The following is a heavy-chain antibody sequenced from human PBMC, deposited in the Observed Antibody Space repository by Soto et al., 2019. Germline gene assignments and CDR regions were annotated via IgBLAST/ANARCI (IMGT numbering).Heavy chain of an antibody. D-gene: IGHD6-13*01. J-gene: IGHJ4*02. V-gene: IGHV3-30-3*01. CDR3: ARDPSIAAAGTLDY. CDR1: GFTFSSYA. CDR2: ISYDGSNK. Sequence: QVQLVESGGGVVQPGRSLRLSCAASGFTFSSYAMHWVRQAPGKGLEWVAVISYDGSNKYYADSVKGRFTISRDNSKNTLYLQMKSLRAEDTAVYYCARDPSIAAAGTLDYWGQGTLVTVSS.